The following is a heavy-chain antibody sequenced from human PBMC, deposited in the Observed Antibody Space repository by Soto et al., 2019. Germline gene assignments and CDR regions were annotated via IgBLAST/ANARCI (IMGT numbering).Heavy chain of an antibody. Sequence: QVQLVESGGGVVQPGRSLRLSCAASGFNFSSYVMHWVRQAPGKGLEWVAVIWYDGGNKYYADSVKGRFTISRDNSKNTLYLQMNRLRAEDTAVYYCASDGQWRHRDGLRSSYYFDYWGQGPLVNVYS. J-gene: IGHJ4*02. CDR2: IWYDGGNK. D-gene: IGHD6-19*01. V-gene: IGHV3-33*01. CDR1: GFNFSSYV. CDR3: ASDGQWRHRDGLRSSYYFDY.